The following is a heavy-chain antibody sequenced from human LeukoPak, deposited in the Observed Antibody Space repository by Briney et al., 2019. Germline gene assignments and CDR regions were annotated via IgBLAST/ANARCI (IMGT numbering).Heavy chain of an antibody. CDR1: GGSISSSSYY. CDR2: IYYSGST. J-gene: IGHJ4*02. V-gene: IGHV4-39*01. Sequence: SETLSLTCTVSGGSISSSSYYWGWIRQPPGKGLEWIGSIYYSGSTYYNPSPKSRVTISVDTSKNQFSLKLSSVTAADTAVYYCARHETHSIAAALAGYWGQGTLVTVSS. D-gene: IGHD6-13*01. CDR3: ARHETHSIAAALAGY.